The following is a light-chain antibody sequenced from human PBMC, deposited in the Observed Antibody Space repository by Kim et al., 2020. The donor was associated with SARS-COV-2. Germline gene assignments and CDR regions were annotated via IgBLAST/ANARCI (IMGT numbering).Light chain of an antibody. CDR1: QSVSSSY. CDR3: QQYGSSPWT. CDR2: DAS. V-gene: IGKV3-20*01. J-gene: IGKJ1*01. Sequence: ENVLTQSPGTLSLSPGERATLSCRASQSVSSSYLAWYQQKPGQAPRLLIYDASSMATGIPDRFSGSGSGTDFTLTISRLEPEDFAVYYCQQYGSSPWTFGQGTKVDIK.